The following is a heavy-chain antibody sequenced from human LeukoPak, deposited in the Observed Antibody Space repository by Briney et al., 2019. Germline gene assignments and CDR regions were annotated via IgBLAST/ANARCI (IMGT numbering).Heavy chain of an antibody. CDR3: ARDSYGDANFDT. Sequence: PGGSLRLSCAASGFTFNSYGMTWVRQAPGKGLEWVSTISGSGGSTYYADSVKGRFTISRDNSKNTLYLQMNSLRAEDTAVYYCARDSYGDANFDTWGQGTLVTVSS. CDR1: GFTFNSYG. V-gene: IGHV3-23*01. J-gene: IGHJ4*02. CDR2: ISGSGGST. D-gene: IGHD4-17*01.